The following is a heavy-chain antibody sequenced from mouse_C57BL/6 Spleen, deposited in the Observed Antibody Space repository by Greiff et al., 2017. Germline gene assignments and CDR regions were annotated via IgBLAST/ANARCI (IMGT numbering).Heavy chain of an antibody. V-gene: IGHV1-54*01. Sequence: QVQLQQSGAELVRPGTSVKVSCKASGYAFTNYLIEWVKQRPGQGLEWIGVINPGSGGTNYNEKFKGKATLTADKSSSTVYMQLSSLTSEDSAVYFCARSYDGFDYWGQGTTLTVSS. J-gene: IGHJ2*01. D-gene: IGHD2-12*01. CDR2: INPGSGGT. CDR3: ARSYDGFDY. CDR1: GYAFTNYL.